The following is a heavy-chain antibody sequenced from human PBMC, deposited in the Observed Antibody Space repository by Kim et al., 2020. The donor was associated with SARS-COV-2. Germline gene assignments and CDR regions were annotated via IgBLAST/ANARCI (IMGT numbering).Heavy chain of an antibody. J-gene: IGHJ5*02. D-gene: IGHD4-17*01. V-gene: IGHV3-33*01. Sequence: GGSLRLSCAASGFTFSSYGMHWVRQAPGKGLEWVAVIWYDGSNKYYADSVKGRFTISRDNSKNTLYLQMNSLRAEDTAVYYCARASSDYGDSDGWFDPWGQGTLVTVSS. CDR1: GFTFSSYG. CDR3: ARASSDYGDSDGWFDP. CDR2: IWYDGSNK.